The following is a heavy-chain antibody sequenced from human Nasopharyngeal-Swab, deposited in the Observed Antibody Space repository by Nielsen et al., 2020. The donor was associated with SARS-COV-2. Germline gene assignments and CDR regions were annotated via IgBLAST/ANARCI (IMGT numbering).Heavy chain of an antibody. CDR2: IIPILGTA. CDR3: ARGSGDYDTRAPYYYYGMDV. Sequence: SVKVSCKASGGTFSSYAISWVRQAPGQGLEWMGGIIPILGTANYAQKFQGRVTITADESTSTAYMELSSLRSEDTAVYYCARGSGDYDTRAPYYYYGMDVWGQGTTVTVSS. D-gene: IGHD4-17*01. V-gene: IGHV1-69*13. CDR1: GGTFSSYA. J-gene: IGHJ6*02.